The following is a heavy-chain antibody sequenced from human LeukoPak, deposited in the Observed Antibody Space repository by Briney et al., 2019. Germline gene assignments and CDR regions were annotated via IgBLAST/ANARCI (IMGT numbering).Heavy chain of an antibody. D-gene: IGHD2-2*01. CDR1: GGSISSYY. J-gene: IGHJ6*02. CDR3: ARSGVPAAMGYYYYGMDV. V-gene: IGHV4-59*01. CDR2: IYYSGST. Sequence: SETLSLTCTVSGGSISSYYWSWIRQPPGKGLEWIGYIYYSGSTNYNPSLKSRVTISVDTSKNQFSLKLSSVTAADTAVYYRARSGVPAAMGYYYYGMDVWGQGTTVTVSS.